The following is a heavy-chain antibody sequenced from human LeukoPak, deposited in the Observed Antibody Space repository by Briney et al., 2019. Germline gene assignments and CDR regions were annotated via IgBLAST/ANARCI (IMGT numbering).Heavy chain of an antibody. V-gene: IGHV1-69*13. CDR3: ARGSWATIFGVVIPSYYLDY. J-gene: IGHJ4*02. Sequence: ASVKVSCKASGGTFSSYAISWVRQAPGQGLEWMGGIIPIFGTANYAQKFQGRVTITADESTSTAYMELSSLRSEDTAVYYCARGSWATIFGVVIPSYYLDYWGQGTLVTVSS. CDR2: IIPIFGTA. D-gene: IGHD3-3*01. CDR1: GGTFSSYA.